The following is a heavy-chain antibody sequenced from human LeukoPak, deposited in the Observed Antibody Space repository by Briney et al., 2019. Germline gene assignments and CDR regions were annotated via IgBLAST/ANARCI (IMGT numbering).Heavy chain of an antibody. Sequence: GRSLRLSCAASGFTFSSYGMHWVRQAPGKGLEWVAVIWYDGSNKYHADSVKGRSTISRDNSKNTLYLQMNSLRVEDTAVYYCARAHCSGGSCYGNYYYYYGMDVWGQGTTVTVSS. CDR1: GFTFSSYG. D-gene: IGHD2-15*01. CDR2: IWYDGSNK. V-gene: IGHV3-33*01. J-gene: IGHJ6*02. CDR3: ARAHCSGGSCYGNYYYYYGMDV.